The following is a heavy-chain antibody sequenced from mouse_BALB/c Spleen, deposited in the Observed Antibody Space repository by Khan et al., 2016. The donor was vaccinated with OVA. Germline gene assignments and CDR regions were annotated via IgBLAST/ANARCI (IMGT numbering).Heavy chain of an antibody. V-gene: IGHV1S137*01. CDR2: VSTNYGDA. CDR3: ARGGGGDRFAY. Sequence: VKLLESGAELVRPGVSLKISCKGSGYTFTDLPMHWVKQSHAKNLEWIGVVSTNYGDATYNQKFTGKATMTVDKSSSTAYMELARLTSEDSAIYYWARGGGGDRFAYWGQGTLVTVSA. J-gene: IGHJ3*01. CDR1: GYTFTDLP.